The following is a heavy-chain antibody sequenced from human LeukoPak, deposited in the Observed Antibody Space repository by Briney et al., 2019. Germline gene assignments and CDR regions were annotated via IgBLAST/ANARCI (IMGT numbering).Heavy chain of an antibody. CDR2: IYYCGST. J-gene: IGHJ4*02. D-gene: IGHD3-22*01. CDR1: GASISGYY. CDR3: ARGTETSVWSYYDSSGYLDY. Sequence: TSEIVSLTCTVSGASISGYYWSWTRQPPGKGLEWIGYIYYCGSTNYNPSLKSRVTISVDTSKNQFSLKLSSVTAADTAVYYCARGTETSVWSYYDSSGYLDYWGQGTLVTVSS. V-gene: IGHV4-59*01.